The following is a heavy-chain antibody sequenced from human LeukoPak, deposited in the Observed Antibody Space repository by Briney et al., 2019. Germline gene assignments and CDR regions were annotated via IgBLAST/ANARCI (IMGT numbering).Heavy chain of an antibody. CDR1: GGTFSSYA. Sequence: GASVKVSCKASGGTFSSYAISWVRQAPGQGLEWMGGIIPIFGTANYAQKFQGRVTITADESTSTAYMELSSLRSEDTAVYYCARAQSRLHYYYYMDVWDKGTTVTVSS. CDR2: IIPIFGTA. D-gene: IGHD4-11*01. V-gene: IGHV1-69*13. J-gene: IGHJ6*03. CDR3: ARAQSRLHYYYYMDV.